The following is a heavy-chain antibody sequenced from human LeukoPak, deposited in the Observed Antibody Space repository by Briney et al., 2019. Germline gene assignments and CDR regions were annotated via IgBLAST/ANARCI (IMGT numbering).Heavy chain of an antibody. D-gene: IGHD3-22*01. CDR1: GYTFTGYY. V-gene: IGHV1-2*02. CDR3: ARDPRSSGYSSHGFDP. CDR2: INPNSGGT. J-gene: IGHJ5*02. Sequence: ASVKVSCKASGYTFTGYYTHWVRQAPGQGLEWMGWINPNSGGTNYAQKFQGRVTMTRDTSISTAYMELSRLRSDDTAVYYCARDPRSSGYSSHGFDPWGQGTLVTVSS.